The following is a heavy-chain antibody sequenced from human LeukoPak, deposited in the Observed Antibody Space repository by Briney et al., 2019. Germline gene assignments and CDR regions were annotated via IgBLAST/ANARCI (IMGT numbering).Heavy chain of an antibody. D-gene: IGHD2-21*02. Sequence: PSETLSLTCTVSGGSISSYSWSWVRQPPGKGLEWIGYIYYSGSTNYNPSLKSRVTISVDTSKNQFSLRLSSVTAADTAVYYCARDLLAYCSGDCYSSFYYGMDVWGPGTAVTVSS. V-gene: IGHV4-59*01. CDR1: GGSISSYS. CDR2: IYYSGST. J-gene: IGHJ6*02. CDR3: ARDLLAYCSGDCYSSFYYGMDV.